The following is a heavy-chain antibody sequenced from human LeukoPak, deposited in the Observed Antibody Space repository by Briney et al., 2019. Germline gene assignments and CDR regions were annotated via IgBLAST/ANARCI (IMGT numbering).Heavy chain of an antibody. D-gene: IGHD3-10*01. CDR3: GREGTDQYYYYYMDV. Sequence: SETLSLTCTVSGVSIRSHYRSWIRQPPGKGLEWIGYIYYSGSTNYNPSLKSRVTISLDTSTNQFSLKLSSVTAADTAVYYCGREGTDQYYYYYMDVWGKGTTVTVSS. CDR1: GVSIRSHY. CDR2: IYYSGST. J-gene: IGHJ6*03. V-gene: IGHV4-59*11.